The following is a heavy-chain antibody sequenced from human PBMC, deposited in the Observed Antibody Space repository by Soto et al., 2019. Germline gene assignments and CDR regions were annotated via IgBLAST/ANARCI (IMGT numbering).Heavy chain of an antibody. CDR1: GGSISSYY. V-gene: IGHV4-59*08. D-gene: IGHD5-18*01. J-gene: IGHJ4*02. CDR2: IYYSGST. Sequence: SETLSLTCTVSGGSISSYYWSWIRQPPGKGLEWIGYIYYSGSTNYNPSLKSRVTISVDTSKNQFSLKLSSVTAADTAVYYCARLRSYGLFDDWGQGTLVTVSS. CDR3: ARLRSYGLFDD.